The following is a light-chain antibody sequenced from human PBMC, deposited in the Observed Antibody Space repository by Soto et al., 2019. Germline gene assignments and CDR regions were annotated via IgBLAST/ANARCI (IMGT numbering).Light chain of an antibody. V-gene: IGKV1-39*01. J-gene: IGKJ5*01. Sequence: DIQMTQSPSSLSASVGDRVTITFHASQDISNYLNWYQQKPGKAPKLLIYDASNLETGVPSRFSGSGSGTDFTLTIGSLQPEDSATYYCQQSYSPPPITFGQGTRLEIK. CDR3: QQSYSPPPIT. CDR2: DAS. CDR1: QDISNY.